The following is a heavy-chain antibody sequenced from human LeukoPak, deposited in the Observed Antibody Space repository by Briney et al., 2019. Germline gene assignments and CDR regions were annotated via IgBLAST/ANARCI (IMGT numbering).Heavy chain of an antibody. CDR3: TRGYSSSGYAGDY. D-gene: IGHD3-22*01. V-gene: IGHV3-74*01. CDR1: GFTFSSYW. CDR2: INSDGSST. Sequence: GSLRLSCAASGFTFSSYWMHWVRQAPGKGLVWVSRINSDGSSTSYADSAKGRFTISRDNAKNTLYLQMNSLRAEDTAVYYCTRGYSSSGYAGDYWGQGTLVTVSS. J-gene: IGHJ4*02.